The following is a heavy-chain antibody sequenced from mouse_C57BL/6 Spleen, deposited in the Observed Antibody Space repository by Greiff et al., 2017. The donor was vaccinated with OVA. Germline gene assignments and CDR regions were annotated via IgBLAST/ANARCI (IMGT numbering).Heavy chain of an antibody. CDR3: AREKESYFDY. J-gene: IGHJ2*01. CDR1: GYAFSSSW. V-gene: IGHV1-82*01. Sequence: VMLVESGPELVKPGASVKISCKASGYAFSSSWMNWVKQRPGKGLEWIGRIYPGDGDTNYNGKFKGKATLTADKSSSTAYMQLSSLTSEDSAVYFCAREKESYFDYWGQGTTLTVSS. CDR2: IYPGDGDT.